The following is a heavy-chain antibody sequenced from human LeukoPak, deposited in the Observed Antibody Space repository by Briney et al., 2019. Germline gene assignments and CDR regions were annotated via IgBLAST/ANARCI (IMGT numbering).Heavy chain of an antibody. CDR3: AKDGSFGSGWYPLPSDY. D-gene: IGHD6-13*01. V-gene: IGHV3-30*18. CDR1: GFTFSSYA. J-gene: IGHJ4*02. Sequence: PGGSLRLSCAASGFTFSSYAMYWVRQAPGKGLEWVALISDGGTHEYYPDSVKGRFTISRDNSRNTLYLQMNSLRPEDTAVYYCAKDGSFGSGWYPLPSDYWGQGTLVTVSS. CDR2: ISDGGTHE.